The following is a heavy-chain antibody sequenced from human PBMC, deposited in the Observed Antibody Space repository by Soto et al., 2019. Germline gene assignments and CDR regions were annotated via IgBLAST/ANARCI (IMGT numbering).Heavy chain of an antibody. Sequence: GASVKVSCKASGYTFTSYAMHWVRQAPGQRLEWMGWINAGNGNTKYSQKFQGRVTITRDTSASTAYMELSSLRSEDTAVHYCARDPQWLSALLSPDYYYYGMDVWGQGTTVTVSS. J-gene: IGHJ6*02. CDR2: INAGNGNT. D-gene: IGHD6-19*01. V-gene: IGHV1-3*01. CDR3: ARDPQWLSALLSPDYYYYGMDV. CDR1: GYTFTSYA.